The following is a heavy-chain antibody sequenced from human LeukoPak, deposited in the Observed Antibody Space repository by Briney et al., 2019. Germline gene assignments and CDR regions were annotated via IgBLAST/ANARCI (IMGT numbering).Heavy chain of an antibody. CDR2: INPSGGST. CDR1: GYTFTTYY. J-gene: IGHJ4*02. D-gene: IGHD3-22*01. Sequence: ASVKASCKASGYTFTTYYMHWVRQAPGQRLEWMAIINPSGGSTSYAQKFQGRVTMTRDTSTSTVYMELSSLRSEDTAVYYCARDVFSSGYYVGRYYFDYWGQGTLVTVSS. V-gene: IGHV1-46*01. CDR3: ARDVFSSGYYVGRYYFDY.